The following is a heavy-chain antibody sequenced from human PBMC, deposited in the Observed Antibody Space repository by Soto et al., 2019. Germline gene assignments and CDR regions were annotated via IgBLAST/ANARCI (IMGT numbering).Heavy chain of an antibody. CDR3: AKGGYSSSTRLYYFDY. CDR2: ISGSGGST. D-gene: IGHD6-6*01. J-gene: IGHJ4*02. CDR1: GFTFSSYA. V-gene: IGHV3-23*01. Sequence: GSLRLSCAASGFTFSSYAMSWVRQAPGKGLEWVSAISGSGGSTYYADSVKGRFTISRDNSKNTLYLQMNSLRAEDTAVYYCAKGGYSSSTRLYYFDYWGQGTLVTVSS.